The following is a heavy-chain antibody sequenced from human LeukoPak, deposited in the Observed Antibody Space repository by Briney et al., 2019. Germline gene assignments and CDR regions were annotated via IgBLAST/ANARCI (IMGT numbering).Heavy chain of an antibody. V-gene: IGHV3-30-3*01. Sequence: GGSLRLSCAASGFTFSSYAMHWVRQAPGKGLGWVAVISYDVGNKYYADSVKGRFTISRDNSKNTLYLQMNSLRAEDTGVYYCAREKEDTAMVNPIDYWGQGTLVTVSS. CDR2: ISYDVGNK. J-gene: IGHJ4*02. D-gene: IGHD5-18*01. CDR1: GFTFSSYA. CDR3: AREKEDTAMVNPIDY.